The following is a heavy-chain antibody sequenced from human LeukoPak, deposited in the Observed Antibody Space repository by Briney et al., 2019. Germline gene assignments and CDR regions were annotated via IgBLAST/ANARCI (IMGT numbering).Heavy chain of an antibody. CDR2: INHSGSA. J-gene: IGHJ4*02. CDR1: DGSFSGYY. D-gene: IGHD6-19*01. V-gene: IGHV4-34*01. CDR3: ARASSGWYWYFDY. Sequence: SETLSLTCAVYDGSFSGYYWSWIRQPPGKGLEWIGEINHSGSANYNPSLKSRVTISVDTSKNQFSLKLSSVTAADTAVYYCARASSGWYWYFDYWGQGTLVTVSS.